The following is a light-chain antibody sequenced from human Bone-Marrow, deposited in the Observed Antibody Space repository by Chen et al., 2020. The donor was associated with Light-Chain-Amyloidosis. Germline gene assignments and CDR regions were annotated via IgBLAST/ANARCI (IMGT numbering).Light chain of an antibody. CDR1: SSNVGDYSL. CDR3: YTYAGSATFV. CDR2: EGI. Sequence: QSALTHPASVSCSPGQSITIPFTGTSSNVGDYSLVSWYQQHPGKAPKLILYEGIQRPSGVSSRFSGSMSGNTASLTISGLQTEDEADYFCYTYAGSATFVFGSATTVTVL. J-gene: IGLJ1*01. V-gene: IGLV2-23*01.